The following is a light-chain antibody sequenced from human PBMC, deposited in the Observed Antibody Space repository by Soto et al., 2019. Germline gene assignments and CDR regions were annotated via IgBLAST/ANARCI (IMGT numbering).Light chain of an antibody. CDR2: DAS. CDR3: QQYNNWPPYT. CDR1: QSVSND. J-gene: IGKJ2*01. Sequence: EIVMTQSPATLSVSRGERATLSCRASQSVSNDLVWYQQKPGQAPRLLIYDASTRATGIPARFSGSGSGTEFTLTISSLQSEDSAVYYCQQYNNWPPYTFGQGTKLEIK. V-gene: IGKV3D-15*01.